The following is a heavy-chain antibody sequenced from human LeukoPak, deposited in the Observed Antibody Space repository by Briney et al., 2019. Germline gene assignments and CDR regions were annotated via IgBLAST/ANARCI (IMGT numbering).Heavy chain of an antibody. Sequence: GASVKVSCKASGYTFTGYYMHWVRQAPGQGLEWMGWINPNSGGTNYAQKFQGRVTMTRDTSISTAYMELSRLRSDDTAVYYCRAFHQLGYSSGWYYYYGMDVWGQGTTVTVSS. J-gene: IGHJ6*02. CDR1: GYTFTGYY. V-gene: IGHV1-2*02. CDR3: RAFHQLGYSSGWYYYYGMDV. D-gene: IGHD6-19*01. CDR2: INPNSGGT.